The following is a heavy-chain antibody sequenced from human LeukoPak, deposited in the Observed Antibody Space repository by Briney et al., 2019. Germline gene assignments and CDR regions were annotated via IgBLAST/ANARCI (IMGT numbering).Heavy chain of an antibody. D-gene: IGHD1-26*01. J-gene: IGHJ4*02. CDR3: TTDTTVSGSSLPPAPQDY. CDR1: GLTISNAW. V-gene: IGHV3-15*01. Sequence: GGSQRLSCAASGLTISNAWMSWVRQAPGKGLEWVGRIKSKTDGGTTDYAAPVKGRFTISRDDSKNTLYLQMNSLKTEDTAVYYCTTDTTVSGSSLPPAPQDYWGQGTLVTVSS. CDR2: IKSKTDGGTT.